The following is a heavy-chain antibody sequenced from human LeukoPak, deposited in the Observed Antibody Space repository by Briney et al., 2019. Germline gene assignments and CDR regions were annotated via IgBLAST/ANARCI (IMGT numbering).Heavy chain of an antibody. CDR2: IYTSGST. J-gene: IGHJ4*02. CDR1: GGSISSYY. Sequence: PSETLSLTCTVFGGSISSYYWSWIRQPAGKGLEWIGRIYTSGSTNYNPSLKSRVTISVDTSKNQFSLKLSSVTAADTAVYYCARHVSYYDFWSGYYKRSNFDYWGQGTLVTVSS. CDR3: ARHVSYYDFWSGYYKRSNFDY. V-gene: IGHV4-4*07. D-gene: IGHD3-3*01.